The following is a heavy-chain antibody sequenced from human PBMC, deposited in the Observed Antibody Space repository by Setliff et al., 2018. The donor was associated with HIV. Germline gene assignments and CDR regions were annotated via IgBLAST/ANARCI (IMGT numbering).Heavy chain of an antibody. V-gene: IGHV1-69*05. CDR2: IIPIFGTA. CDR3: ARGHYRLFGELFSTPVALDY. Sequence: SVKVSCKASGDTFSNYAISWVRQAPGQGLEWMGGIIPIFGTASHAQKFQGRVTITTDESTSTAYMELSSLRSEDTAVYYCARGHYRLFGELFSTPVALDYWGQGTLVTVSS. J-gene: IGHJ4*02. CDR1: GDTFSNYA. D-gene: IGHD3-10*02.